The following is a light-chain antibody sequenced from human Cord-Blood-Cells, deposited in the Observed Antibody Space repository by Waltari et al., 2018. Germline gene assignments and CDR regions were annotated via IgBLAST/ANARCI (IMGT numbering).Light chain of an antibody. J-gene: IGLJ2*01. Sequence: QSVLTQPPSASGTPGQRVTIPCSGSSSNIGSNTVNWYQQLPGTAPNLLIYSNNQRPSGVPDRFSGSKSGTSASLASSGLQSEDEADYYCAAWDDSLNGVVFGGGTKLTVL. CDR3: AAWDDSLNGVV. V-gene: IGLV1-44*01. CDR2: SNN. CDR1: SSNIGSNT.